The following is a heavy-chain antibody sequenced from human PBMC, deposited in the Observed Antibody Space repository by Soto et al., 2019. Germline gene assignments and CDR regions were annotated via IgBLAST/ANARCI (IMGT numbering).Heavy chain of an antibody. Sequence: SETLSLTCAVYGGSFSGYYWSWIRQPPGKGLEWIGEINHSGSTNYNPSLKSRVTISVDTSKNQFSLKLSSVTAADTAVYYCARGRRYYYDRNGHDYWGQGTLVTVSS. CDR3: ARGRRYYYDRNGHDY. D-gene: IGHD3-22*01. J-gene: IGHJ4*02. V-gene: IGHV4-34*01. CDR2: INHSGST. CDR1: GGSFSGYY.